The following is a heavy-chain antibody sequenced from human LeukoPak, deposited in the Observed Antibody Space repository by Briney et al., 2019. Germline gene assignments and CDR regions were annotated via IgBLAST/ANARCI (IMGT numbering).Heavy chain of an antibody. V-gene: IGHV3-15*07. J-gene: IGHJ4*02. CDR1: GFNFNNAW. D-gene: IGHD4-23*01. Sequence: GGSLRLSCTTSGFNFNNAWMNWVRQAPGKGLEWVGRIKSRTDGGTTVYSAPVKGRFTISRDDSNSIAYLQMNSLIIEDTAVYFCTRDPHYYHGNPHDFWGQGTRVTVSS. CDR3: TRDPHYYHGNPHDF. CDR2: IKSRTDGGTT.